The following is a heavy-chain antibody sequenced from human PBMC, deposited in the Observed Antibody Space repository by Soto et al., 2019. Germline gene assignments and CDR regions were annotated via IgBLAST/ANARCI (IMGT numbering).Heavy chain of an antibody. V-gene: IGHV4-31*03. CDR1: RAFINSGGFY. CDR3: VRGGLAAHWFDP. CDR2: IFHSGST. D-gene: IGHD2-15*01. Sequence: QVQLQESGPGLVKPTQTLSLTCSVSRAFINSGGFYYSWIRQPPGKGLEWLGYIFHSGSTLYNPSLRGRLTLSADTSRNQLSLYLTSVTAPDTAVYYCVRGGLAAHWFDPWGQGILVTVSS. J-gene: IGHJ5*02.